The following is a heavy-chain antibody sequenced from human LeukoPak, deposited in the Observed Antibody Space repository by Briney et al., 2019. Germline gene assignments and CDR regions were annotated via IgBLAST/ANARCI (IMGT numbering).Heavy chain of an antibody. D-gene: IGHD3-3*01. J-gene: IGHJ6*03. CDR1: GYTFTSYD. CDR2: MNPNSGNT. V-gene: IGHV1-8*01. Sequence: ASVKVSCKASGYTFTSYDINWVRQATGHGLEWMGWMNPNSGNTGYAQKFQGRVTMTRNTSISTAYMELSSLRSEDTAVYYCARLNVLRFLEWLLRLGNYYYYMDVWGKGTTVTVSS. CDR3: ARLNVLRFLEWLLRLGNYYYYMDV.